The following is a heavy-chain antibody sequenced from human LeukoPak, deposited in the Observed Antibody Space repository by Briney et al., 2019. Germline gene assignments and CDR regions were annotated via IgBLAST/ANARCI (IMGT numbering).Heavy chain of an antibody. CDR2: IKQDGSEK. CDR3: ARDQYCGSSTCHPGRAY. CDR1: GFTFSSYW. J-gene: IGHJ4*02. Sequence: GGSLRLSCAASGFTFSSYWMSWVRQAPGKGLEWVANIKQDGSEKYYVNSVKGRFTVSRDNAKNSLYLQMNSLRAEDTAVYYCARDQYCGSSTCHPGRAYWGQGTLVTVSS. D-gene: IGHD2-2*01. V-gene: IGHV3-7*05.